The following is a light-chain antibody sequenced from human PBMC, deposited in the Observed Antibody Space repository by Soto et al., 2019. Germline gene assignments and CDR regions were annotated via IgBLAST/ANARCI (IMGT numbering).Light chain of an antibody. CDR2: AAS. CDR3: QQSYSTPPDIT. CDR1: QSISSY. Sequence: DIQMTQSPSSLSASVGDRVTITCRASQSISSYLNWYQQKPGKAPKLLIYAASSLQSGVPSRFSGSGSGTDFTLTITSLQPEDFANYYCQQSYSTPPDITFGQGTRLEIK. V-gene: IGKV1-39*01. J-gene: IGKJ5*01.